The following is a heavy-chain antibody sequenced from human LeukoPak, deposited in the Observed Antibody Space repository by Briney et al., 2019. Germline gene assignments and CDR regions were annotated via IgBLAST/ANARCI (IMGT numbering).Heavy chain of an antibody. CDR2: IYYSGST. CDR1: GGSITSHY. CDR3: ARDGGDPYNAADY. V-gene: IGHV4-59*11. J-gene: IGHJ4*02. D-gene: IGHD5-24*01. Sequence: MPSETLSLTCTVSGGSITSHYWSWIRQPPGKGLEWIGYIYYSGSTNYNPSLKSRVTMSVYTSKNQVSLKLTSVTAADTAVYYCARDGGDPYNAADYWGQGTLVTVSS.